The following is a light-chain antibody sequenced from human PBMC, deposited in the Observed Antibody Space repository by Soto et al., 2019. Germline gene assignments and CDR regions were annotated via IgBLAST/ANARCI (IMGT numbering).Light chain of an antibody. V-gene: IGLV3-21*04. Sequence: SSELTQPPSVSVAPGKTARITCGGTNIGSKSVHWYQQKPGQAPVLVIYYDSDRPSGIPERFSGSNSGNTATLTISRDEAGDEADYYCQVCDSSSDRDVVFGGGTKLTVL. CDR2: YDS. J-gene: IGLJ2*01. CDR3: QVCDSSSDRDVV. CDR1: NIGSKS.